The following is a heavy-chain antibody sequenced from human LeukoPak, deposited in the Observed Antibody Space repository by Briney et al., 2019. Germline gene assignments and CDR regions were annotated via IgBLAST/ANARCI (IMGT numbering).Heavy chain of an antibody. CDR3: ARAGFLAYCGGDCYSPDAFDI. V-gene: IGHV1-2*02. J-gene: IGHJ3*02. CDR2: INPNSGGT. D-gene: IGHD2-21*02. Sequence: GASVKVSCEASRYTFSGYYMHWVRQAPGQGLEWMGWINPNSGGTNYAQKFQGRVTMTRDTSISTAYMELSRLRSDDTAVYYCARAGFLAYCGGDCYSPDAFDIWGQGTMVTVSS. CDR1: RYTFSGYY.